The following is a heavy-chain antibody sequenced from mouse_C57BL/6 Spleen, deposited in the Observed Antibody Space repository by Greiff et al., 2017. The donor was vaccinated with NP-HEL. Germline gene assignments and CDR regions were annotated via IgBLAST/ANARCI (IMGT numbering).Heavy chain of an antibody. V-gene: IGHV5-17*01. J-gene: IGHJ4*01. CDR2: ISSGSSTI. CDR1: GFTFSDYG. CDR3: ARGNSSDAMDY. D-gene: IGHD1-3*01. Sequence: DVMLVESGGGLVKPGGSLKLSCAASGFTFSDYGMHWVRQAPEKGLEWVAYISSGSSTIYYADTVKGRFTISRDNAKNTLFLQMTSLRSEDTAMYYCARGNSSDAMDYWGQGTSVTVSS.